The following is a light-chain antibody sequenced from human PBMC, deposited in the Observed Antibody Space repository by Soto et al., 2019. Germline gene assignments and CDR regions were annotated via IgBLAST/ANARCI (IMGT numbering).Light chain of an antibody. Sequence: QSVLTQPASVSGSPGQSITISCTGTSSDVGGYNYVSWYQQHPGKAPKLMIYEVSNRPSAVSNRFSGSKSGNTASLTISRLQAEDEADYSCSSYTSSSTNYVFGTGTRSPS. V-gene: IGLV2-14*01. CDR2: EVS. J-gene: IGLJ1*01. CDR3: SSYTSSSTNYV. CDR1: SSDVGGYNY.